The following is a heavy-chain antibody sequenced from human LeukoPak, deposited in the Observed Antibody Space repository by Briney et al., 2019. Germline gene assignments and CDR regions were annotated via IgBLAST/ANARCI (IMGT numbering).Heavy chain of an antibody. CDR3: ARGPFVVVVAATFDY. Sequence: GGSLRLSCAASGFTFSSYSMNWVRQAPGKGLEWVSYISSSSSTIYYADSVKGRFTISRDNAKNSLYLQMNSLRAEDTAVYYCARGPFVVVVAATFDYWGQGTLVTVSS. CDR2: ISSSSSTI. D-gene: IGHD2-15*01. V-gene: IGHV3-48*04. CDR1: GFTFSSYS. J-gene: IGHJ4*02.